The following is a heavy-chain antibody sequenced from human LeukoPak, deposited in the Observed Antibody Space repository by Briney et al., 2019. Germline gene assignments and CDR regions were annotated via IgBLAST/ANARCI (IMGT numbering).Heavy chain of an antibody. Sequence: ASVKVSCKASGYTFTSYGINWVRQAPGQGLEWMGWISAYNGNTNYAQKLQGRVTMTTDTSTSTAYMELRSLRSDDTAVYYCARVSGNYYGSGSSTWFDYWGQGTLVTVSS. V-gene: IGHV1-18*01. CDR1: GYTFTSYG. CDR3: ARVSGNYYGSGSSTWFDY. D-gene: IGHD3-10*01. CDR2: ISAYNGNT. J-gene: IGHJ4*02.